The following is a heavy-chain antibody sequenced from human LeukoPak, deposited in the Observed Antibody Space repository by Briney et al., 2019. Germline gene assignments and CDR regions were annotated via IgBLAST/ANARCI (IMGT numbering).Heavy chain of an antibody. CDR1: GYTFTDYY. V-gene: IGHV1-2*02. CDR3: AYDSSGYYYHLNFDY. J-gene: IGHJ4*02. CDR2: INPKSGGT. Sequence: GASVKVSCKASGYTFTDYYIHWVRQAPGQGLEWMGWINPKSGGTNYAQNFQGRVTMTRVTSISTAYMELSRLRSDDTAVYYCAYDSSGYYYHLNFDYWGQGTLVTVSS. D-gene: IGHD3-22*01.